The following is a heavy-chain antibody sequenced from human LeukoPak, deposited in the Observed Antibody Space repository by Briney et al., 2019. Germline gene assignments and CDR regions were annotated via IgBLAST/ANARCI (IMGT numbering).Heavy chain of an antibody. D-gene: IGHD3-22*01. CDR3: ARDHWGDSSDNPPLESDY. Sequence: GGSLRLSCAASGFTFSSYGMNWVRQAPGKGLEWVSSISRSGSSIYYADSVKGRFTMSRDNAKNSLYLQMNSLRAEDTAVYYCARDHWGDSSDNPPLESDYWGQGTLVTVSS. J-gene: IGHJ4*02. V-gene: IGHV3-21*01. CDR1: GFTFSSYG. CDR2: ISRSGSSI.